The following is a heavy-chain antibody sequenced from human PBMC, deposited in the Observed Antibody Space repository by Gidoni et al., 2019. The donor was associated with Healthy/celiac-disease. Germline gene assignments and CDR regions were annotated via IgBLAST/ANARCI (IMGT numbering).Heavy chain of an antibody. CDR3: AKAPPSRIVVVVASFDY. Sequence: EVQLLESGGGLVQPGGSLRLSCAASGSTLSSYAMSWVRQDPGKGLEGVSAISGSGGSTYYADSVKGRFTISSDNSKNTLYLQMNSLRAEDTAVYYCAKAPPSRIVVVVASFDYWGQGTLVTVSS. CDR2: ISGSGGST. V-gene: IGHV3-23*01. D-gene: IGHD2-15*01. J-gene: IGHJ4*02. CDR1: GSTLSSYA.